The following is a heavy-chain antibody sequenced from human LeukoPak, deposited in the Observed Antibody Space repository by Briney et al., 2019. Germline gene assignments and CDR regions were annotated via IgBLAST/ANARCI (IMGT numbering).Heavy chain of an antibody. CDR1: GFRFNSCT. CDR2: ISSSSSYI. J-gene: IGHJ4*02. V-gene: IGHV3-21*04. Sequence: GGSLRLFCAASGFRFNSCTKNRVRQAPGKGLEWVAIISSSSSYIYYADSVKARFTIPRDNAKNSLYLQMNSLGAEDTALYYCARRDYYGSGSPDYWGQGTLVTVSS. CDR3: ARRDYYGSGSPDY. D-gene: IGHD3-10*01.